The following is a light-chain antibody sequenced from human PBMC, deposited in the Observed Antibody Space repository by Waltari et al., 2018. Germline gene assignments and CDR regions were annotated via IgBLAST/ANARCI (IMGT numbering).Light chain of an antibody. CDR2: RND. CDR1: SSNIGNHI. Sequence: QSVLTQPPSASGTPGQRVTISCSGSSSNIGNHIVNWYRQVPGTTPKLLTYRNDQRPSGVPDRFSGSKSGTSASLAISGLRSEDEADYFCAAWDDSLNGHWEFGGGTKLTVL. CDR3: AAWDDSLNGHWE. V-gene: IGLV1-44*01. J-gene: IGLJ2*01.